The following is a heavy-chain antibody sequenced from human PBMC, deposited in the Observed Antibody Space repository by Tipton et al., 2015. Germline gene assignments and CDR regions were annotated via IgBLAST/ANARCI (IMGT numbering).Heavy chain of an antibody. CDR1: GFTFSNYY. CDR3: ARRSAIAARQDFDY. V-gene: IGHV3-11*04. D-gene: IGHD6-6*01. Sequence: SLRLSCAASGFTFSNYYMSWIRQAPGKGLEWLSYIDSSGRTIYYTDSVKGRFTISRDNSKNSLYLQMNSLRDEDTAVYYCARRSAIAARQDFDYWGQGTLVTVSS. CDR2: IDSSGRTI. J-gene: IGHJ4*02.